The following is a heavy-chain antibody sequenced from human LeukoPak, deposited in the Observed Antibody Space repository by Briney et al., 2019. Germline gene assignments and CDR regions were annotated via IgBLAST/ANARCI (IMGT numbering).Heavy chain of an antibody. J-gene: IGHJ4*02. V-gene: IGHV3-21*04. CDR3: AKRCGGDCYYYHFDY. CDR2: ISSSSDYI. Sequence: GGSLRLSCAASGFTFRSYTINWVRQAPGKGLEWVSSISSSSDYIYYADSVKGRFTISRDNAKNSLFLQMSSLRAEDTALYYCAKRCGGDCYYYHFDYWGQGTLVTVSS. D-gene: IGHD2-21*02. CDR1: GFTFRSYT.